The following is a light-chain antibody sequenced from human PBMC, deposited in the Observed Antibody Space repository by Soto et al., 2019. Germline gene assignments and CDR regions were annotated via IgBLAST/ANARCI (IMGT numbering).Light chain of an antibody. CDR2: DVS. J-gene: IGLJ2*01. CDR3: ISSTIRSTSHVV. CDR1: SSDVGGSDY. V-gene: IGLV2-14*03. Sequence: QSALTQPASVSGSPGQSITISCTGTSSDVGGSDYVSWYQQLPGKAPKLIISDVSIRPSGVSNRFSGSKSGNTASLTISGLQAEDEAGYYCISSTIRSTSHVVFGGGTKLTVL.